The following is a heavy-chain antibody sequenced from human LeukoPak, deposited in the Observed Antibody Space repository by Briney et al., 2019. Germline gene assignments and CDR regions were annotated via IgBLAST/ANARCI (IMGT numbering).Heavy chain of an antibody. CDR1: GFTFSSYA. Sequence: GGSLRLSCAASGFTFSSYAMHWVRQAPGKGLEWVAVISYDGSNKYYADSVKGRFTISRDNSKNTLYLQMNSLRAEDTAVYYCAKAAGIVVVPAAIHADYWGQGTLVTVSS. V-gene: IGHV3-30-3*01. D-gene: IGHD2-2*02. CDR2: ISYDGSNK. J-gene: IGHJ4*02. CDR3: AKAAGIVVVPAAIHADY.